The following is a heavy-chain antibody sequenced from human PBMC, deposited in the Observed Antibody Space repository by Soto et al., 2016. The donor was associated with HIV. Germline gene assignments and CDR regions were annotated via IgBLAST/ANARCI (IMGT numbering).Heavy chain of an antibody. J-gene: IGHJ4*02. CDR1: EFIFNFNKRL. V-gene: IGHV3-15*01. Sequence: EVQLVESGGGLVKPGGSLRLSCAASEFIFNFNKRLDELGPPGSREGLEWVGRIKSKTDGGTTDYAAPVKGRFAISRDASKNTLYLLMDSLKTEDTAVYYCSTTISGRKDRGIDYWGQGTLVTVSS. CDR3: STTISGRKDRGIDY. D-gene: IGHD5-12*01. CDR2: IKSKTDGGTT.